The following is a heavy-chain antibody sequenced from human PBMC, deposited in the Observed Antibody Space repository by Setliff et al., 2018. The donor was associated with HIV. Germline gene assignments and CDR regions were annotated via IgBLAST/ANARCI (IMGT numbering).Heavy chain of an antibody. CDR2: IMSETDGGTV. CDR1: GFIFNNAW. Sequence: PGESLKISCAASGFIFNNAWMTWVRQAPGKGLEWVGRIMSETDGGTVDYAAAVKGRFTISRDDSRDTLFLQMNSLKTEDTAVYYCTTYASGNWHYGSWGQGTLVTAPQ. D-gene: IGHD3-10*01. J-gene: IGHJ5*02. CDR3: TTYASGNWHYGS. V-gene: IGHV3-15*01.